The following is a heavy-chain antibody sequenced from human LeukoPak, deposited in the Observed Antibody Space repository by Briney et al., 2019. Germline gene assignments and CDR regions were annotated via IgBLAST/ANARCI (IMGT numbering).Heavy chain of an antibody. V-gene: IGHV3-74*03. J-gene: IGHJ5*01. CDR1: GFTFSGYW. CDR2: INSDGYSI. CDR3: ARADYSSGFDS. D-gene: IGHD6-25*01. Sequence: GGSLRLSCAASGFTFSGYWMHWVRQAPGKGLVWVSRINSDGYSITYADSVKSRFTIFRDNAKNTLFLQMNSLIAEDTAVYFCARADYSSGFDSWGQGTLVTVSS.